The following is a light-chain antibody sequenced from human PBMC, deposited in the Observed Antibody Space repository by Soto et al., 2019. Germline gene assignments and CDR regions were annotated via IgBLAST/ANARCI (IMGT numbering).Light chain of an antibody. CDR2: DVN. V-gene: IGLV2-14*03. CDR3: SSYTSSSPYV. CDR1: SSDIGAYNF. Sequence: QSALTQPASVSGSPGQSITISCTGTSSDIGAYNFVSWYQQHPGKAPKLMLYDVNIRPSGVSNRFSGSKSGNTASLTISGLQAEDEADYYCSSYTSSSPYVFGTGTKVTVL. J-gene: IGLJ1*01.